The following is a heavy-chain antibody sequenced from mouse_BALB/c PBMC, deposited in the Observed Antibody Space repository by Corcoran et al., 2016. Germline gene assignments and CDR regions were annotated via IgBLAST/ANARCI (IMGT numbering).Heavy chain of an antibody. Sequence: QIQLVQSGPELKKPGETVKISCKASGYTFTNYGMNWVKQAPGKGLKWMGWINTYTGEPTYADDFKGRFAFSLETSASTAYLQINNLKNEDMATYFCARYDATDYWGQGTSVTVSS. J-gene: IGHJ4*01. CDR1: GYTFTNYG. CDR3: ARYDATDY. CDR2: INTYTGEP. V-gene: IGHV9-1*02. D-gene: IGHD2-14*01.